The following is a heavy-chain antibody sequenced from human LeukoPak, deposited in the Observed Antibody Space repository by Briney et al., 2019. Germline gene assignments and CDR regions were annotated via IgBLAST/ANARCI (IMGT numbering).Heavy chain of an antibody. J-gene: IGHJ4*02. D-gene: IGHD2-8*01. CDR3: ARDEGTKSFDY. CDR2: IKRDGSEK. V-gene: IGHV3-7*04. Sequence: PGGSLRLSCTASEFTFSGYWMNWVRQAPGKGLEWVANIKRDGSEKYYVDSVKGRFTISRDNAKNSLYLQMNSLRAEDTAVYYCARDEGTKSFDYWGQGTLVTVSS. CDR1: EFTFSGYW.